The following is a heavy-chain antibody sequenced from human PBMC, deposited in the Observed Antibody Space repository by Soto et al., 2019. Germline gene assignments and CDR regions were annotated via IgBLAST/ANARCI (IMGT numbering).Heavy chain of an antibody. V-gene: IGHV4-59*01. CDR2: IYYSGST. D-gene: IGHD3-10*01. CDR1: VGSISSYY. J-gene: IGHJ6*03. CDR3: ARDGSGTTSYYYYMDV. Sequence: SETLSLTCTVSVGSISSYYWSWIRQPPGKGLEWIGYIYYSGSTNYNPSLKSRVTISVDTSKNQFSLKLSSVTAADTAVYYCARDGSGTTSYYYYMDVWGKGTTVTVSS.